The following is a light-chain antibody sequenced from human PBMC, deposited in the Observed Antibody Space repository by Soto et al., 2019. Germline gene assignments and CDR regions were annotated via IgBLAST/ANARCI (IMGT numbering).Light chain of an antibody. CDR3: SSYTSRSTDV. CDR2: DVT. V-gene: IGLV2-14*03. J-gene: IGLJ1*01. CDR1: RGDVGGYNY. Sequence: QSVLTQPASVSGSPGQSITISCSGTRGDVGGYNYVYWHQHHPGKAPKLLIYDVTNRPSGVSNRFSASKSGNTASLTISGLQPEDEADYYCSSYTSRSTDVFGTGTKLTVL.